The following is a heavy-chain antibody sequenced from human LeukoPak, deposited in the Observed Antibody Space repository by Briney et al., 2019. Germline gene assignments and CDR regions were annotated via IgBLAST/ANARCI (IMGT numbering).Heavy chain of an antibody. V-gene: IGHV3-23*01. D-gene: IGHD1-26*01. CDR1: GFTFSSYA. Sequence: PGGSLRLSCAATGFTFSSYAMSWVRQAPGKGLEWVSTLSGSGENTYYTDSVRGRFTISRDNSKSALYLEMKNLRAEDTAVYYCARGGARREAGLSYWGQGTLVTVSS. J-gene: IGHJ4*02. CDR3: ARGGARREAGLSY. CDR2: LSGSGENT.